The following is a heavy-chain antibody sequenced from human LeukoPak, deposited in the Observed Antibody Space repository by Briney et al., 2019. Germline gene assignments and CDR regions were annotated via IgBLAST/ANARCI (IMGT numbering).Heavy chain of an antibody. CDR2: IYPGDSDT. V-gene: IGHV5-51*01. CDR1: GYSFTKNW. Sequence: GESLKISCQGSGYSFTKNWIGWVRQMPGKGLEWMGIIYPGDSDTRYSPSFQGQVTISADKSISTAYLQWSGLKASDTAMYYCARPGEDTAMVRFWGQGTLVTVSS. J-gene: IGHJ4*02. D-gene: IGHD5-18*01. CDR3: ARPGEDTAMVRF.